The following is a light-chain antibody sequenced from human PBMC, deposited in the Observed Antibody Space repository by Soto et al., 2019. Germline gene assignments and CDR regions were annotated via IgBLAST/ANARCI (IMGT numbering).Light chain of an antibody. CDR1: QNIGAW. Sequence: DIQMTQSPSTLSASVGDRVTITCRASQNIGAWLAWYQQKPGKAPHLLIYQASSLESGVPSRVSGSGSWTEFALTIRSLQPDDFATYYRQQYNSYWTFGQGTKVEI. CDR2: QAS. V-gene: IGKV1-5*03. CDR3: QQYNSYWT. J-gene: IGKJ1*01.